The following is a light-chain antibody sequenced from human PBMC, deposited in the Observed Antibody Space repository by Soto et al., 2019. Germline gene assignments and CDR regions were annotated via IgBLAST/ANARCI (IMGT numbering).Light chain of an antibody. Sequence: QSALTQPASVSGSPGQSITISCTGTSSDVGGYNYVSWYQQHPGKAPKLMIYDVSNRPSGVSNRFSGSKSGNTASLTISGLQAEEEDDYYCSSYTSSSTLEGVFGGGTKLTVL. CDR2: DVS. CDR3: SSYTSSSTLEGV. CDR1: SSDVGGYNY. V-gene: IGLV2-14*01. J-gene: IGLJ3*02.